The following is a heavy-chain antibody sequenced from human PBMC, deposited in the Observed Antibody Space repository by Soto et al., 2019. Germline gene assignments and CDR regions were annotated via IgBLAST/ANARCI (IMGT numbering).Heavy chain of an antibody. CDR2: IQSDGSSP. V-gene: IGHV3-74*01. Sequence: EVQLVESGGGLVQPGGSLRLSCVASGFTFNYYWMHWVRQAPGKGLVWVSRIQSDGSSPDYVDSVKGRFTISRDNAKNTLYLQMNTLGAEDTAVYYCARGGDPDYWGQGTLVTVSS. D-gene: IGHD3-16*01. J-gene: IGHJ4*02. CDR1: GFTFNYYW. CDR3: ARGGDPDY.